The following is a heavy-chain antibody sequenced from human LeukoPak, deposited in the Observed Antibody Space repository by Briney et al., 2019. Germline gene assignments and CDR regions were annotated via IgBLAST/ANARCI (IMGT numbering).Heavy chain of an antibody. CDR3: ASACSSTSCYTNY. D-gene: IGHD2-2*02. CDR1: GGTFSSYA. Sequence: ASVKVSCKASGGTFSSYAISWVRQAPGQGLEWMGGIIPISGTANYAQKFQGRVTITADESTSTAYMELSSLRSEDTAVYYCASACSSTSCYTNYWGQGNLVTVSS. CDR2: IIPISGTA. J-gene: IGHJ4*02. V-gene: IGHV1-69*13.